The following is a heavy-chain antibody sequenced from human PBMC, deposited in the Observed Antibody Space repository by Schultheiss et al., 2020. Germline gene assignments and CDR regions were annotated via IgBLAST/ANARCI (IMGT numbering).Heavy chain of an antibody. V-gene: IGHV3-23*01. J-gene: IGHJ3*02. CDR3: ARSARRVDRDTAMDFDAFDI. D-gene: IGHD5-18*01. CDR2: ISASGGST. CDR1: GFTFSSYA. Sequence: GGSLRLSCAASGFTFSSYAMSWVRQAPGKGLEWVSGISASGGSTYHADSVKGRFTISRENAKNSLYLQMNSLRAGDTAVYYCARSARRVDRDTAMDFDAFDIWGQGTMVTVSS.